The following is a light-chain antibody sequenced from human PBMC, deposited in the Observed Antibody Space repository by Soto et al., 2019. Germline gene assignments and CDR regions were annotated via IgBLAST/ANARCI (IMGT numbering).Light chain of an antibody. V-gene: IGLV1-40*01. CDR3: QSYDSSLSGYV. CDR1: SSNIGAGYD. J-gene: IGLJ1*01. Sequence: QSVLAQPPSVSGAPGQRVTISCTGSSSNIGAGYDVHWYQQLPGTAPKLLIYANNNRPSGGPGRFSGSKSGTSASLAITGLQAEDEADYYCQSYDSSLSGYVFGTGTKVTV. CDR2: ANN.